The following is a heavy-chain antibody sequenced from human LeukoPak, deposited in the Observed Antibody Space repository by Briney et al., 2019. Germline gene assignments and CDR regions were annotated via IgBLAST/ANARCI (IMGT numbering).Heavy chain of an antibody. CDR2: ISGSGGST. D-gene: IGHD2-2*01. V-gene: IGHV3-23*01. CDR3: AKPYCSSTSCYADY. Sequence: GGSLRLSCADSGFTFSSYAMSWVRQAPGKGLEWVSAISGSGGSTYYADSVKGRFTISRDNSKNTLYLQMNSLRAEDTAVYYCAKPYCSSTSCYADYWGQGTLVTVSS. CDR1: GFTFSSYA. J-gene: IGHJ4*02.